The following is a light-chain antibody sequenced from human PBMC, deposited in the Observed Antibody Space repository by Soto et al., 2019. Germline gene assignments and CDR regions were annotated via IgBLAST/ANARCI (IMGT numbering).Light chain of an antibody. Sequence: EIVLTQSPATLSLSPGERVTLSFRASQNVSTYLAWYQQKPGPAPRLLIYDASDRATGIPARFSGSGSGTDFALTISSLEPEDSAVYYCQQRTNWLTFGPGTKVDIK. J-gene: IGKJ3*01. CDR3: QQRTNWLT. V-gene: IGKV3-11*01. CDR2: DAS. CDR1: QNVSTY.